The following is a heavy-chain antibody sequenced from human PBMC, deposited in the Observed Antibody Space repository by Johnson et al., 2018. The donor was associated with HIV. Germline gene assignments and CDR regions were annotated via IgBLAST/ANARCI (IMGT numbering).Heavy chain of an antibody. CDR2: ISYDGGNK. CDR1: GFIFSGFG. Sequence: QVQLVESGGGVVQPGKSLRLSCAASGFIFSGFGLHWVRQAPGKGLEWVASISYDGGNKYYADSVRGRITISRDNSKNILYLQMNSLRAEDTAVYYCANGPIKYSRSSRGGAFEIWGQGTTVIVSS. D-gene: IGHD6-6*01. V-gene: IGHV3-30*18. CDR3: ANGPIKYSRSSRGGAFEI. J-gene: IGHJ3*02.